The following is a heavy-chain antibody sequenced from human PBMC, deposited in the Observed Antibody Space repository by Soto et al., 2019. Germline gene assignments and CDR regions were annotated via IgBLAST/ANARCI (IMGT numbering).Heavy chain of an antibody. J-gene: IGHJ4*02. CDR2: TYITGDT. Sequence: SETLSLTCRVSGESINSFYWSWIRQSAGKGLEWIGRTYITGDTNYNPSLQSRVTMSVDTSKNQLSLKLSSVTAADTAFYFCAREYTEKADGPTPYYFDYWGQGTQVTVSS. V-gene: IGHV4-4*07. D-gene: IGHD1-1*01. CDR1: GESINSFY. CDR3: AREYTEKADGPTPYYFDY.